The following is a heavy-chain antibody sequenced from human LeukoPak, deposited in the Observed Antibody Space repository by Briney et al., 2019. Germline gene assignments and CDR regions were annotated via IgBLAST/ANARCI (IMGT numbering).Heavy chain of an antibody. CDR1: GYTFTSYG. D-gene: IGHD2-2*01. V-gene: IGHV1-8*02. CDR3: ARVQYPGDFYYYLDV. Sequence: ASVKVSCKASGYTFTSYGISWVRQATGQGLEWMGRMSPNSGYTDYAQKFQGRVTMTRNTSIRTAYMELSSLRSEDTAVYYCARVQYPGDFYYYLDVWGKGTTVTISS. CDR2: MSPNSGYT. J-gene: IGHJ6*03.